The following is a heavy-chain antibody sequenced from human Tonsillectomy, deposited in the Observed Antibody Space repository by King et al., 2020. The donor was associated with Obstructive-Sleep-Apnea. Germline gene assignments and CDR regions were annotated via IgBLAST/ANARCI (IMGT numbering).Heavy chain of an antibody. Sequence: QLQESGPGLVKPSQTLSLTCTVSSGSISSAGYYWSWIRQHPGKGLEWIGYIYYSGSTFYNPSLESRVIISVDTSKNQFSLKLSSVTAADTAMYYCARVDGRYYYYMDVWGQGTTVTVSS. CDR2: IYYSGST. CDR3: ARVDGRYYYYMDV. D-gene: IGHD4-17*01. J-gene: IGHJ6*02. V-gene: IGHV4-31*03. CDR1: SGSISSAGYY.